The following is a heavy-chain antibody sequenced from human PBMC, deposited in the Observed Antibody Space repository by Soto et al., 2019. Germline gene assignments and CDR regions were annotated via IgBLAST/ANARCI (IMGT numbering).Heavy chain of an antibody. Sequence: SLRLSCAAFGFTFSSCAMHKVCQAPGKGLERVAVISYDGSNKYYADSVKGRFTISRDNSKNTLYLQMISLRAEDTAVYYCARVHFWYYYDSSGSGAFDIWGQGTRGTVSS. CDR3: ARVHFWYYYDSSGSGAFDI. D-gene: IGHD3-22*01. V-gene: IGHV3-30-3*01. CDR1: GFTFSSCA. CDR2: ISYDGSNK. J-gene: IGHJ3*02.